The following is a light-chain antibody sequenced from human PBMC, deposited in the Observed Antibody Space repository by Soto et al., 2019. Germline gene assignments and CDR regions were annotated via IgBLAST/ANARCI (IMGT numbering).Light chain of an antibody. J-gene: IGLJ3*02. CDR1: SSDVGGYKY. V-gene: IGLV2-14*01. CDR2: EGS. Sequence: QSVLTQTASVSGSPGQSITISCTGTSSDVGGYKYVSWYQKHPGKAPKVIIFEGSSRPSGVSNRFSGSKSGNTSSLTISGLQAEDEADYYCSSYTSTSTLWLFGGGTKLTVL. CDR3: SSYTSTSTLWL.